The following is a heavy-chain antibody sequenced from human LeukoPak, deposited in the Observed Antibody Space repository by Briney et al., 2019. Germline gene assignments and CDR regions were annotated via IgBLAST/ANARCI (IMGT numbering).Heavy chain of an antibody. V-gene: IGHV4-34*01. CDR1: GGSFSGYY. D-gene: IGHD6-6*01. Sequence: PSETLSLTCAVYGGSFSGYYWSWIRQPPGKGLEWIGEINHSGSTNYNPSLKSRVTISVDKSKNQFSLKLSSVTAADTAVYYCATNIAARSAFDIWGQGTMVTVSS. CDR3: ATNIAARSAFDI. J-gene: IGHJ3*02. CDR2: INHSGST.